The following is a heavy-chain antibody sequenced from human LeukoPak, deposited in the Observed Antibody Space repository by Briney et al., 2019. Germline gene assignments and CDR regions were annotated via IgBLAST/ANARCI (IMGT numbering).Heavy chain of an antibody. CDR1: GFTFSTYW. CDR3: AKDTVYSSSSKTIDY. Sequence: PGGSLRLSCAASGFTFSTYWMHWVRQAPGKGLVWVSRINTDGSYTDYADSVKGRFTISRDNAKNTLYLQMNSLRAEDTAVYYCAKDTVYSSSSKTIDYWGQGTLVTVSS. D-gene: IGHD6-13*01. V-gene: IGHV3-74*01. J-gene: IGHJ4*02. CDR2: INTDGSYT.